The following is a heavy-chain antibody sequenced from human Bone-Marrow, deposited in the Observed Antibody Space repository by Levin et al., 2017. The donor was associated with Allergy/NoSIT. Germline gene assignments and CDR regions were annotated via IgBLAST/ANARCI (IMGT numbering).Heavy chain of an antibody. D-gene: IGHD3-3*01. V-gene: IGHV3-53*01. CDR3: ARDSNSGDTSGYYNEY. Sequence: PGGSLRLSCAASGFTIGSSDMSWVRQAPGKGLEWISLIYTGGNAYYADSVKGRFIVSRDKSNNTLYLQMNSLRAEDTAVYYCARDSNSGDTSGYYNEYWGQGTLVTVSS. CDR1: GFTIGSSD. CDR2: IYTGGNA. J-gene: IGHJ4*02.